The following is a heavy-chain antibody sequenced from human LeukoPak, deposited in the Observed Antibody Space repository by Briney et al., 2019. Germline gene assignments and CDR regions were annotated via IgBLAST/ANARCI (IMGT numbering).Heavy chain of an antibody. V-gene: IGHV3-15*01. J-gene: IGHJ1*01. D-gene: IGHD3-22*01. CDR1: GFTFNSYS. CDR3: TTFTHYYDSSGYYSGEHDDELEYFQH. Sequence: GGSLRLSCAASGFTFNSYSMSWVRQAPGKGLEWVGRIKSKTDGGTTDYAAPVKGRFTISRDDSKNTLYLQMNSLKTEDTAVYYCTTFTHYYDSSGYYSGEHDDELEYFQHWGQGTLVTVSS. CDR2: IKSKTDGGTT.